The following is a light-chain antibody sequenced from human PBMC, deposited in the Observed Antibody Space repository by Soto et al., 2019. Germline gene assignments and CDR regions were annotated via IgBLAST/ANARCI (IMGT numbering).Light chain of an antibody. CDR2: GNN. Sequence: QSVLTQPPSASGTPGQRVTISSSGSSSNIGSNTVNWYQQLPGTAPKLLIYGNNERPSGVPDRFSGSKSGTSGSLAISGLQSEDEADYYCASWDDTLNVAVFGGGTPLTVL. CDR3: ASWDDTLNVAV. V-gene: IGLV1-44*01. CDR1: SSNIGSNT. J-gene: IGLJ7*01.